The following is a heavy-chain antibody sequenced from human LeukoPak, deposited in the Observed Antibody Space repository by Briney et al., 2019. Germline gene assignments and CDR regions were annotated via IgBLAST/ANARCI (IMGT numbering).Heavy chain of an antibody. J-gene: IGHJ4*02. D-gene: IGHD6-19*01. CDR1: GYTFTSCD. Sequence: ASVKVSCNASGYTFTSCDINWVRQATGQGLEWMGWMNTNSGNTGYGQSFQGRITMTRDISIGTAYMELSNLTSEDTAIYACTRGSSGRRDNWGQGTLVTVSA. CDR3: TRGSSGRRDN. CDR2: MNTNSGNT. V-gene: IGHV1-8*01.